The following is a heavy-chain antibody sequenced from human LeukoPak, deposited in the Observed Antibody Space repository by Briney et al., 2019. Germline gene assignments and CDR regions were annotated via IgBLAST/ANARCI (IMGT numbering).Heavy chain of an antibody. CDR1: GGTFSSYA. CDR2: IIPILGIA. D-gene: IGHD5-24*01. J-gene: IGHJ4*02. Sequence: SVKVSCRASGGTFSSYAISWVRQAPGQGLEWMGRIIPILGIANYAQKFQGRVTITADESTSTAYMELSSLRSEDTAVYYCASGDGYNYGLGYWGQGTLVTVSS. CDR3: ASGDGYNYGLGY. V-gene: IGHV1-69*04.